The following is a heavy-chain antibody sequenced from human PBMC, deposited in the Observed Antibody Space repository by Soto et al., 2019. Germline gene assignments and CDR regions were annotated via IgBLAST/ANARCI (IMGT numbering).Heavy chain of an antibody. CDR1: GHTFTSYG. Sequence: EASVKVSCKASGHTFTSYGISWVRQAPGQGLEWMGWISAYNGNTNYAQKLQGRVTMTTDTSTSTAYMELRSLRSDDTAVYYCARNIAVAGYRNNWFDPWGQGTLVTVSS. D-gene: IGHD6-19*01. V-gene: IGHV1-18*04. CDR3: ARNIAVAGYRNNWFDP. CDR2: ISAYNGNT. J-gene: IGHJ5*02.